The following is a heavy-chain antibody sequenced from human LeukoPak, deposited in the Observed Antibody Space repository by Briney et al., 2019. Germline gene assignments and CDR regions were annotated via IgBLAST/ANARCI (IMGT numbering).Heavy chain of an antibody. J-gene: IGHJ4*02. CDR1: GFTFSTYW. V-gene: IGHV3-7*01. Sequence: GGSLRLSCAASGFTFSTYWMSWFRQTPGKGLEWVAKIKADGGEKDHVASVKGRFTISRDNAKNSLYLQMNSLRVEDTAVYYCARGGAARPDFWGQGTLVTVSS. CDR2: IKADGGEK. CDR3: ARGGAARPDF. D-gene: IGHD6-6*01.